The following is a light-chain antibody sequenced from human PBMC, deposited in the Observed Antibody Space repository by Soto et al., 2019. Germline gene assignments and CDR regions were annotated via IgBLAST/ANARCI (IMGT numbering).Light chain of an antibody. CDR1: RSISSW. Sequence: DIQLTQSPSTLSASVGDRVTITCRASRSISSWLAWYQQKPGKAPKLLVYKASSLESGVPSRFSGSGSGTEFTLTISTLQPDDFATYYCQQYEAYPLTFGGGTKVEI. V-gene: IGKV1-5*03. CDR3: QQYEAYPLT. J-gene: IGKJ4*01. CDR2: KAS.